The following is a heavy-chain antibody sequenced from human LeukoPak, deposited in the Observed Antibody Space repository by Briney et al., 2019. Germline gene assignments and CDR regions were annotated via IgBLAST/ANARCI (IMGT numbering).Heavy chain of an antibody. V-gene: IGHV3-23*01. Sequence: GGSLRLSSAASGLTFNRYWMHWVRQAPGKGLGWVSAISGSGGSTFYADSVKGRFTISRDNSKNTVYLQMSGLRAEDTALYYCAKAHCSPTSCSRIDYWGQGTLVTVSS. J-gene: IGHJ4*02. CDR2: ISGSGGST. CDR1: GLTFNRYW. CDR3: AKAHCSPTSCSRIDY. D-gene: IGHD2-2*01.